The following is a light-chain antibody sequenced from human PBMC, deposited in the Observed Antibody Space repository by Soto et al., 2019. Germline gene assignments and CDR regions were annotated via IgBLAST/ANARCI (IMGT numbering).Light chain of an antibody. J-gene: IGKJ1*01. CDR2: KAS. CDR3: QQHETYWT. V-gene: IGKV1-5*03. Sequence: DIHMTQSPSTLSASVGDRVTITCRASQRISYWLAWYQQKPGKAPKLLIYKASILEDGVPSRFSGSGSATEFSLTISSLQPDDFATYYCQQHETYWTFGQGTKVEMK. CDR1: QRISYW.